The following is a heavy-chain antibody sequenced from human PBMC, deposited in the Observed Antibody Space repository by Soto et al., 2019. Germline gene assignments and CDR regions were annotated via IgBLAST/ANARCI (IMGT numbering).Heavy chain of an antibody. D-gene: IGHD6-13*01. V-gene: IGHV4-39*01. CDR2: IYYSGST. CDR3: ARQGGSSWYNY. CDR1: GGSISSSSYY. Sequence: QLQLQESGPGLVKPSETLSLTCTVSGGSISSSSYYWGWIRQPPGKGLEWIGSIYYSGSTYYNPSLKSRVTISVDTSKNQFSLKLSSVTAADTAVYYCARQGGSSWYNYWGQGTLVTVSS. J-gene: IGHJ4*02.